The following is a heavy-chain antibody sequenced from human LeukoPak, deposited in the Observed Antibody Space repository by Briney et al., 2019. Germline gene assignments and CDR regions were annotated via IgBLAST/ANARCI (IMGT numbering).Heavy chain of an antibody. D-gene: IGHD6-13*01. CDR3: ARVVAAGGAWAFDI. CDR2: INPSGGST. Sequence: GASVNVSCKSSGYTLTSYYMHWVRQAPGQGLGWMGIINPSGGSTSYAQKFQGRVTMTRDTSTSTVYMELSSLRSEDTAVYYCARVVAAGGAWAFDIWGQGTMVTVSS. CDR1: GYTLTSYY. J-gene: IGHJ3*02. V-gene: IGHV1-46*01.